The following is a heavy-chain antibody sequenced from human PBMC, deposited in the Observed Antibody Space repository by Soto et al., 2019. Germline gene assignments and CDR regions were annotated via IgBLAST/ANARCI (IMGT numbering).Heavy chain of an antibody. D-gene: IGHD6-13*01. CDR2: IIPIFGTA. Sequence: SVKVSCKASGGTFSSYAISWVRQAPGQGLEWMGGIIPIFGTANYAQKSQGRVTITADKSTSTAYMELSSLRSEDTAVYYCARVPRIAAAGTWFDPWGQGTLVTVSS. CDR1: GGTFSSYA. V-gene: IGHV1-69*06. J-gene: IGHJ5*02. CDR3: ARVPRIAAAGTWFDP.